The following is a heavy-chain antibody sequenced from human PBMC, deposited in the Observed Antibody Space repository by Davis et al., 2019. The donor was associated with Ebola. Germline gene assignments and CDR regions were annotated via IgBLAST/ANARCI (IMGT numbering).Heavy chain of an antibody. CDR3: ARTTRGSGWFLDY. V-gene: IGHV4-39*07. J-gene: IGHJ4*02. CDR1: GGSVSSGSYY. D-gene: IGHD6-19*01. CDR2: INHSGST. Sequence: SETLSLTCTVSGGSVSSGSYYWSWIRQPPGKGLEWIGEINHSGSTNYNPSLKSRVTISLDRTKNQFSLRLTSLTAADTAIYYCARTTRGSGWFLDYWGQGTLVTVSS.